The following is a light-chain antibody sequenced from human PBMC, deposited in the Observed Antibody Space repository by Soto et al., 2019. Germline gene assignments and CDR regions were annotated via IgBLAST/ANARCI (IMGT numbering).Light chain of an antibody. V-gene: IGLV1-40*01. CDR3: QSYDTSLSVYV. Sequence: QSVLTQPPSMSGAPGQRVTISCTGSTSNIGAGYDVHWYQQLPGTAPKLVIYGNFNRPSGVPDRFSGSKSGTSASLVISGIQAPDEADYYCQSYDTSLSVYVFGPGTKVTV. CDR1: TSNIGAGYD. CDR2: GNF. J-gene: IGLJ1*01.